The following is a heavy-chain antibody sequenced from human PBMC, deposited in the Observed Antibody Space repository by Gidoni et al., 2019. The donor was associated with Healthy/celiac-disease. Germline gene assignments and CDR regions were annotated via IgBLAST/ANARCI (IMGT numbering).Heavy chain of an antibody. V-gene: IGHV4-59*01. D-gene: IGHD6-6*01. Sequence: QVQLQESGPGLVKPSETLPLTCTVSGGSISSYYWSWIRQPPGKGLEWIGYIYYSGSTNYNPSLKSRVTISVDTSKNQFSLKLSSVTAADTAVYYCAREVIAAVGHYYYYYGMDVWGQGTTVTVSS. CDR2: IYYSGST. J-gene: IGHJ6*02. CDR1: GGSISSYY. CDR3: AREVIAAVGHYYYYYGMDV.